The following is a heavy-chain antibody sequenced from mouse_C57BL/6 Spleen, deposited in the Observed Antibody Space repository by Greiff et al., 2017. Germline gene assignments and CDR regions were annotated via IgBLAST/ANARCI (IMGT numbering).Heavy chain of an antibody. D-gene: IGHD1-1*01. CDR1: GYTFTSYG. CDR3: ARGGGRSFFDY. J-gene: IGHJ2*01. V-gene: IGHV1-81*01. CDR2: IYPRGGNT. Sequence: VKLMESGAELARPGASVKLSCKASGYTFTSYGISWVKQRTGQGLAWIGEIYPRGGNTYYNQKFKGKATLTADKSSSTAYMELRSLTSEDYAVYFGARGGGRSFFDYWGQGTTLTVSS.